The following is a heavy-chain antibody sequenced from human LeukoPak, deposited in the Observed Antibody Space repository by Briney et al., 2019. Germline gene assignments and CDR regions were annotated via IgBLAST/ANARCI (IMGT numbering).Heavy chain of an antibody. D-gene: IGHD1-26*01. Sequence: TSETLSLTCAVYGGSFSGYYWSWIRQPPGKGLEWIGEINHSGSTNYNPSLKSRVTISVDTSKNQFSLKLSSVTAADTAVYYCARPRGTYGNSDAFDIWGQGTMVTVSS. CDR1: GGSFSGYY. J-gene: IGHJ3*02. V-gene: IGHV4-34*01. CDR2: INHSGST. CDR3: ARPRGTYGNSDAFDI.